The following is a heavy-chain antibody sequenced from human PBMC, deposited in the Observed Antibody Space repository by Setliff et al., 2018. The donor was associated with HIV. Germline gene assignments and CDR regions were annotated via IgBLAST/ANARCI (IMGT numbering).Heavy chain of an antibody. CDR2: ISSGGNT. J-gene: IGHJ2*01. CDR1: GGSTTSGGYY. D-gene: IGHD2-8*02. Sequence: SETLSLTCSVSGGSTTSGGYYWSWIRQHPGKGLEWIGSISSGGNTYYNTSLKSRVTMSIDTSNNQFSLKLSSVTAADTSVYHCARLYLNTGGYWASTYRYLDLWGRGTLVTVSS. CDR3: ARLYLNTGGYWASTYRYLDL. V-gene: IGHV4-39*01.